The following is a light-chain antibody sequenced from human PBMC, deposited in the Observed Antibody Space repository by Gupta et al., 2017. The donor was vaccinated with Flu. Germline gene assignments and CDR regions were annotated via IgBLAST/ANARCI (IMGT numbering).Light chain of an antibody. CDR1: QSLVHRNGNTY. J-gene: IGKJ1*01. V-gene: IGKV2-30*02. CDR3: MQGTHWST. Sequence: DVVMTQSPLSLPVTLGQPASISCRSSQSLVHRNGNTYLTWFQQRPGQSPRRLIYRVSKRDSGVPDRFSGSGSGTDFTLKISRVEAEDVGVYYCMQGTHWSTFGQGTKVEIK. CDR2: RVS.